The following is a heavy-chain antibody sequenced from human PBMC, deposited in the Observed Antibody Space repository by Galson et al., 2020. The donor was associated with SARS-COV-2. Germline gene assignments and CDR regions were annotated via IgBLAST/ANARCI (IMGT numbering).Heavy chain of an antibody. J-gene: IGHJ6*02. CDR2: IWYDGSNT. CDR1: GFTFSSHG. D-gene: IGHD3-22*01. V-gene: IGHV3-33*01. CDR3: ARAENYDDSSGYSPAGMDV. Sequence: GESLKISCAASGFTFSSHGMHWVRPAPGKGLEWVAVIWYDGSNTYYEDSVKGRFTITRDNSKNTLYLQMNRLRAEDTAVYYCARAENYDDSSGYSPAGMDVWGQGTTVTVSS.